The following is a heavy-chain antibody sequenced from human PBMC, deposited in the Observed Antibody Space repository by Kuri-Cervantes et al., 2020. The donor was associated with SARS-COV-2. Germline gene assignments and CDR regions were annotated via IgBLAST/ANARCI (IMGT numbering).Heavy chain of an antibody. Sequence: SETLSLTCTSSGGSISSYYWSWIRQPAGKGLEWIGRIYTRGSTNYNPSLKSRVTMSVDTSKNQFSLKLSSVTAADTAVYYCARDSYYYDSKGGGLPDYWGQGTLVTVSS. D-gene: IGHD3-22*01. CDR3: ARDSYYYDSKGGGLPDY. V-gene: IGHV4-4*07. CDR1: GGSISSYY. CDR2: IYTRGST. J-gene: IGHJ4*02.